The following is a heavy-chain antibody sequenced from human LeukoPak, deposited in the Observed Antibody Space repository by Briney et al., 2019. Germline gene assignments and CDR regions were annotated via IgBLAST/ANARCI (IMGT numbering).Heavy chain of an antibody. CDR1: GYSISSSYY. V-gene: IGHV4-38-2*02. J-gene: IGHJ4*02. Sequence: SETLSLTCTVSGYSISSSYYWGWIRQPPGKGLEWIGNINHSGSTYFNPSLKSRVTILVDTSKNQFSLKLSSVTAADTAVYYCAREGYYNKAPDYWGQGTLVTVSS. CDR3: AREGYYNKAPDY. D-gene: IGHD3-22*01. CDR2: INHSGST.